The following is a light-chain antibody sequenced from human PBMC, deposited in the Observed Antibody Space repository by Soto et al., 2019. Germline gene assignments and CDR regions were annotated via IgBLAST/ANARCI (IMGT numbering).Light chain of an antibody. J-gene: IGKJ4*01. V-gene: IGKV1-39*01. Sequence: DIQMTQSPSSLSASVGDRVTITCRASQNINRHLNWYQERPGKAPKLLISGASSLQSGVPSRFSGSGSGTDFTLTIRPPESEDFATYYCQQSDKVPQTFGGGTKIEIK. CDR2: GAS. CDR3: QQSDKVPQT. CDR1: QNINRH.